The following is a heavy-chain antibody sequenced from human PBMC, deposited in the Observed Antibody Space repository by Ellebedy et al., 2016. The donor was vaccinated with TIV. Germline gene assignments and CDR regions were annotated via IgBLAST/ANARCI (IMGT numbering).Heavy chain of an antibody. V-gene: IGHV3-48*02. CDR3: ARDRGIPAATFDS. D-gene: IGHD6-25*01. J-gene: IGHJ4*02. Sequence: GGSLRLSXGASGFTFSTYSMNWVRQAPGKGLEWVSYISSTSSTMYYAASVRGRFIISRDNAKNSLYLQMNSLRDEDTAVYYCARDRGIPAATFDSWGQGTLVTASS. CDR2: ISSTSSTM. CDR1: GFTFSTYS.